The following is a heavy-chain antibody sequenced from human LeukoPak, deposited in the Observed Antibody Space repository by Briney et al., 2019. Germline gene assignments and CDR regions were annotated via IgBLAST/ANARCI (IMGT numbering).Heavy chain of an antibody. CDR2: LSGNGAET. Sequence: GGSLRLSCAASGFTFSSYALSWVRQAPGKGLEWVSALSGNGAETYYADSVKGRFTVYRDNSKNTLYLQMNSLRVDDTAIYYCAKDHGDYSFDYWGQGTLVTVSS. V-gene: IGHV3-23*01. J-gene: IGHJ4*02. D-gene: IGHD4-17*01. CDR1: GFTFSSYA. CDR3: AKDHGDYSFDY.